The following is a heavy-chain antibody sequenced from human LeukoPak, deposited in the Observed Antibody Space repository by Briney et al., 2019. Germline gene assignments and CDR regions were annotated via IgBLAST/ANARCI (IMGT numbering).Heavy chain of an antibody. D-gene: IGHD3-22*01. CDR2: IYYSGST. V-gene: IGHV4-59*01. Sequence: SETLSLTCAVYGGSFSGYYWSWIRQPPGKGLEWIGYIYYSGSTNYNPSLKSRVTISVDTSKNQFSLKLSSVTAADTAVYYCASGYDSSGYYMYYFDYWGQGTLVTVSS. CDR1: GGSFSGYY. J-gene: IGHJ4*02. CDR3: ASGYDSSGYYMYYFDY.